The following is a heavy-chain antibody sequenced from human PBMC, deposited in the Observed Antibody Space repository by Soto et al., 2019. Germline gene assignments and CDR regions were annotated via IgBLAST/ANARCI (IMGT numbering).Heavy chain of an antibody. J-gene: IGHJ6*02. V-gene: IGHV3-33*01. D-gene: IGHD3-22*01. CDR3: ARALRGYYDRSGPTPYYYYGMDV. Sequence: QVQLVESGGGVVQPGRSLRLSCAASGFTFSSYGMHWVRQAPGKGLEWVAVIWYDGSNKYYADSVKGRFTISRDNSKNTLYLQMNSLRAEDTAVYYCARALRGYYDRSGPTPYYYYGMDVWGQGTTVTVSS. CDR1: GFTFSSYG. CDR2: IWYDGSNK.